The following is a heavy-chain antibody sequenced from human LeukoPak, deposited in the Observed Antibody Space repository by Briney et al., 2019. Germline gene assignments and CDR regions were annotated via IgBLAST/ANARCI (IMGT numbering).Heavy chain of an antibody. CDR3: ARLQYCSGTSCYWFDP. CDR1: GGSISSGGYY. V-gene: IGHV4-31*03. J-gene: IGHJ5*02. CDR2: IYYSGST. D-gene: IGHD2-2*01. Sequence: SETLSLTCTVSGGSISSGGYYWSWIRQHPGTGLEWIGYIYYSGSTYYNPSLKSRVTISVDTSKNQFSLRLSSVTAADTAVYYCARLQYCSGTSCYWFDPWGQGTLVTVSS.